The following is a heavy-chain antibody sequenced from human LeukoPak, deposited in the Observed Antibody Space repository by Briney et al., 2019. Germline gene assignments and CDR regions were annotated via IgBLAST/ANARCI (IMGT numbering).Heavy chain of an antibody. CDR3: ATGGIATGWVYYYYYYYMDV. V-gene: IGHV1-8*01. Sequence: GAAVKVSCKPSGYTFTRYDINWVRDPTGERLEWMGWINHNSGNPRYAQKSQGRGTMTRNTSISTTYMELSSLRSEDTAVYYCATGGIATGWVYYYYYYYMDVWGKGTTVTVSS. CDR2: INHNSGNP. D-gene: IGHD3-3*01. CDR1: GYTFTRYD. J-gene: IGHJ6*03.